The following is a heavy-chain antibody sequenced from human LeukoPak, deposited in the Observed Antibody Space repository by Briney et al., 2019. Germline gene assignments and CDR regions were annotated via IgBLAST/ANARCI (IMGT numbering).Heavy chain of an antibody. V-gene: IGHV1-3*01. Sequence: ASVKVACKASGDTFSSYAISWVRQAPGQRLEWMGWINAGNGNTKYSQKFQGRVTITRDTSASTAYMELSSLRSEDTAVYYCARESGWDSSSWYTDYWGQGTLVTVSS. J-gene: IGHJ4*02. CDR2: INAGNGNT. CDR1: GDTFSSYA. CDR3: ARESGWDSSSWYTDY. D-gene: IGHD6-13*01.